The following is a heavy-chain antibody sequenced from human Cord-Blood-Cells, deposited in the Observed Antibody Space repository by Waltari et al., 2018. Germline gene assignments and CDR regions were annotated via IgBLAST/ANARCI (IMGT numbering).Heavy chain of an antibody. V-gene: IGHV1-2*02. D-gene: IGHD1-7*01. CDR1: GETFTGYY. J-gene: IGHJ5*02. CDR2: INPNSGGT. CDR3: AREANWNYNWFDP. Sequence: QVQLVQSGAEVKKPGASVKGYSKASGETFTGYYMHWVRQAPGQGLEWMGWINPNSGGTNYAQKFQGRVTMTRDTSISTAYMELSRLRSDDTAVYYCAREANWNYNWFDPWGQRTLVTVSS.